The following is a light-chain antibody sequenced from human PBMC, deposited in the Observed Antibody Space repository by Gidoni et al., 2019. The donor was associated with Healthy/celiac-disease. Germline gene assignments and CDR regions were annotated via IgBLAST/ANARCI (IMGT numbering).Light chain of an antibody. CDR1: KIGSKS. CDR3: QVWDSSSDLWV. CDR2: DDS. V-gene: IGLV3-21*03. Sequence: SYVLTPPTSVSVAPGKTARITCGGNKIGSKSVHWYQQKPGQAPVLVVYDDSDRPSGIPERFSGSNSGNTATLTISRVEAGDEADYYCQVWDSSSDLWVFDGGTKLTVL. J-gene: IGLJ3*02.